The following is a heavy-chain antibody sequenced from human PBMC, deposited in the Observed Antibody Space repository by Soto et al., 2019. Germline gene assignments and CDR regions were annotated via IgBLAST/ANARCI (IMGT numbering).Heavy chain of an antibody. CDR2: ISAHNGNT. J-gene: IGHJ4*02. CDR3: ARVRYGDS. CDR1: GYTFTSYG. D-gene: IGHD1-1*01. Sequence: QVHLVQSGAEVKKPGASVKVSCKASGYTFTSYGITWVRQAPGQGLEWMGWISAHNGNTDYAQKLQGRVIVTRETSTSTAYMELRSLISDDTAVYYCARVRYGDSWGQGALVTVSS. V-gene: IGHV1-18*01.